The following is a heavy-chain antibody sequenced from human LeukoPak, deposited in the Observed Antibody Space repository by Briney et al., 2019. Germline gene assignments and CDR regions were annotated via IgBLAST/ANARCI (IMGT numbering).Heavy chain of an antibody. Sequence: GGSRRLSCAASGFTFDDYAMHWVRQAPGKGLEWVSGISWNSGSIGYADSVKGRFTISRDNAKNSLYLQMNSLRAEDTALYYCAKGDSGYDSNWFDPWGQGTMVTVSS. V-gene: IGHV3-9*01. CDR2: ISWNSGSI. CDR3: AKGDSGYDSNWFDP. J-gene: IGHJ5*02. CDR1: GFTFDDYA. D-gene: IGHD5-12*01.